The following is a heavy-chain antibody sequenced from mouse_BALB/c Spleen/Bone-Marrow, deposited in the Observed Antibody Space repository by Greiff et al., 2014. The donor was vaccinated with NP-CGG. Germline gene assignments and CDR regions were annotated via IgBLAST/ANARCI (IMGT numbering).Heavy chain of an antibody. V-gene: IGHV5-4*02. Sequence: EVKLMESGGGLVKPGGSLKLSLAASGFTFSDYYIYWLRQTPEKRLEWVATISDGGNYSYYPDSVEGRFTISRDNAKNNLYLQMSSLKSEDTAMYYCARSRMRYGAMDYWGQGTSVTVFS. D-gene: IGHD2-10*02. CDR1: GFTFSDYY. CDR2: ISDGGNYS. J-gene: IGHJ4*01. CDR3: ARSRMRYGAMDY.